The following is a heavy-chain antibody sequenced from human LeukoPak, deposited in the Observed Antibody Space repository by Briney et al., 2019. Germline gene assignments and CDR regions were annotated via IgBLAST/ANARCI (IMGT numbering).Heavy chain of an antibody. CDR1: XXTFXXXG. D-gene: IGHD5-12*01. J-gene: IGHJ4*02. CDR2: ISYDGSNK. CDR3: XXGRMVATLWV. V-gene: IGHV3-30*03. Sequence: XAXSXXTFXXXGMHWVRQAPGKGLEWVAVISYDGSNKYYADSVKGRFTISRDNXKNTLYLQMNSLRAEDTGVYYCXXGRMVATLWVWGQGTLVTVSS.